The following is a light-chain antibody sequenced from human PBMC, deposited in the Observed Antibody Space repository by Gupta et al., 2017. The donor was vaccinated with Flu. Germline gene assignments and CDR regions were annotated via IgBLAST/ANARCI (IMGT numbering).Light chain of an antibody. CDR3: QQTDTVPMT. J-gene: IGKJ5*01. CDR2: ATS. V-gene: IGKV1-39*01. Sequence: DTQMTQFPSSLSASVGDRVTITCRASQRISSYLNWYQQKPGKAPKLLIFATSRVGSRVPSRFSGSSSGTEFTLTIGNLQPDDSATYYCQQTDTVPMTFGQGTQVEI. CDR1: QRISSY.